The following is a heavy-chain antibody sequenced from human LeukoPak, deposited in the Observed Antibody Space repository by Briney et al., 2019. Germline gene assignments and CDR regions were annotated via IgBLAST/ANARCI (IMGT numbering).Heavy chain of an antibody. CDR2: IKEDGSEK. Sequence: GGSLTLSCAASGFTFSSYAMSWARQAPGKGLEWVANIKEDGSEKYYVDSVKGRFTISRDNAENSLYLQMHSLRAEDTAVYYCATTLTVTTGFYWGQRTLVTVSS. D-gene: IGHD4-11*01. CDR3: ATTLTVTTGFY. V-gene: IGHV3-7*01. CDR1: GFTFSSYA. J-gene: IGHJ4*02.